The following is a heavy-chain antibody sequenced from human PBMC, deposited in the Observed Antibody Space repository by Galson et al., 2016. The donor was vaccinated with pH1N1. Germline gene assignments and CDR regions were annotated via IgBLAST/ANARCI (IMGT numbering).Heavy chain of an antibody. J-gene: IGHJ2*01. Sequence: SVKVSCKASGGTFGSYGFNWVRQAPGQGLEWMGGIIPILKTAKYAQKFQGRVTITADESTTSAYMELSSLRSEDTAVYFCAREDYYDTDLSDWYFDLWGRGTLLTVSS. CDR2: IIPILKTA. V-gene: IGHV1-69*13. D-gene: IGHD3-22*01. CDR1: GGTFGSYG. CDR3: AREDYYDTDLSDWYFDL.